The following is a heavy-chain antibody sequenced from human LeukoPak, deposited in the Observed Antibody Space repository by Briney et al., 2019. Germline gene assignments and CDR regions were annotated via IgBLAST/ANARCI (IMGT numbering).Heavy chain of an antibody. CDR2: INPNSGGT. Sequence: ASVKVSCKASGYTFTGYYMHWVRQAPGQGLEWMGWINPNSGGTNYAQKFQGRVTMTRDTSISTAYMELSRLRSDDMAVYYCARDNTMVRGVIYWGQGTLVTVSS. D-gene: IGHD3-10*01. CDR1: GYTFTGYY. CDR3: ARDNTMVRGVIY. J-gene: IGHJ4*02. V-gene: IGHV1-2*02.